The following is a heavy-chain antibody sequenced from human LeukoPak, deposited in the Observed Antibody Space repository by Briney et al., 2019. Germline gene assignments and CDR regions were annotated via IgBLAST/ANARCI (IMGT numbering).Heavy chain of an antibody. CDR3: ARDQRITMVRGVIINDRWFDP. CDR1: GFTFSSYS. V-gene: IGHV3-21*01. J-gene: IGHJ5*02. D-gene: IGHD3-10*01. Sequence: GGSLRLSCAASGFTFSSYSMNWVRQAPGKGLEWVSSISSSSSYIYYADSVKGRFTISRDNAKNPLYLQMNSLRAEDTAVYYCARDQRITMVRGVIINDRWFDPWGQGTLVTVSS. CDR2: ISSSSSYI.